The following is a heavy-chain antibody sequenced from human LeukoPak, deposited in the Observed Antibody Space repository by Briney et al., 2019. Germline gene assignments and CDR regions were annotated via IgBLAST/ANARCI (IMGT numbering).Heavy chain of an antibody. CDR3: ARGQGYGGGI. CDR2: LNPSGGSS. V-gene: IGHV1-46*01. Sequence: GASVKVSCKASGYTVTSYYMHWVRQAPGQGLEWMGILNPSGGSSSYAQKFQGRATLTRATSTSTVYMELSSLRSDDTAVYYCARGQGYGGGIWGQGTMVTVSS. CDR1: GYTVTSYY. D-gene: IGHD4-23*01. J-gene: IGHJ3*02.